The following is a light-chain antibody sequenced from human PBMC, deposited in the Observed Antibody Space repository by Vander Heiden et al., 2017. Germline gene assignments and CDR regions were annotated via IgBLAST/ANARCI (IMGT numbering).Light chain of an antibody. J-gene: IGKJ3*01. CDR3: QQYNSYVT. V-gene: IGKV1-5*03. CDR1: QTISNW. CDR2: KAS. Sequence: DIQMTQSPSTLSASVGDRVTITCRASQTISNWSSCYQQKPGKAPKLLIYKASSLESVVPSRFSGSASATDFTLTISSLQPDDFASYCYQQYNSYVTFGPGTKVDI.